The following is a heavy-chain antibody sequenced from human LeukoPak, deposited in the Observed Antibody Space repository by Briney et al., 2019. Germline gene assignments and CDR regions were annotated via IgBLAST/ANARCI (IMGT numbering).Heavy chain of an antibody. Sequence: GGSLRLSCAASGFTFSSYGMNWVRQAPGKGLEWVGRIKSKTDGGTTDYAAPVKGRFTISRDDSKNTLYLQMNSLKTEDTAVYYCTTDPDIVVVPAAGPFDPWGQGTLVTVSS. CDR3: TTDPDIVVVPAAGPFDP. CDR2: IKSKTDGGTT. V-gene: IGHV3-15*07. J-gene: IGHJ5*02. D-gene: IGHD2-2*01. CDR1: GFTFSSYG.